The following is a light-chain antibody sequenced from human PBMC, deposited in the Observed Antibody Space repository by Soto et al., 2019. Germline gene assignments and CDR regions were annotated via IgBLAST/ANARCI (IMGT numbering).Light chain of an antibody. V-gene: IGLV1-40*01. J-gene: IGLJ2*01. Sequence: QSVLTQPPSVSGAPGQRVTISCTGSSSNIGAGYDVHWYQQLPVTAPKLLIYGNSNRPSGVPDRFSGSKSGTSASLAITGLQAKDESDYYCQSYDRSLSGVVFGGGTKLTVI. CDR1: SSNIGAGYD. CDR2: GNS. CDR3: QSYDRSLSGVV.